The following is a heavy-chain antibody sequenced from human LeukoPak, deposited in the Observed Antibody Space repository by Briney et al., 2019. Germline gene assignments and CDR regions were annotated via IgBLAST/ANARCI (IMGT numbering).Heavy chain of an antibody. CDR1: GGSISSYY. V-gene: IGHV4-4*07. CDR2: IYSTGST. CDR3: ARQIASVGTAGFDF. D-gene: IGHD6-13*01. Sequence: SETLSLTCTVSGGSISSYYWSWIRQPAGKGLEWIGRIYSTGSTNYNPSLKSRVTMSVDTSKNQFSLRLRSVTAADTAVYYCARQIASVGTAGFDFWGQGALVTVSS. J-gene: IGHJ4*02.